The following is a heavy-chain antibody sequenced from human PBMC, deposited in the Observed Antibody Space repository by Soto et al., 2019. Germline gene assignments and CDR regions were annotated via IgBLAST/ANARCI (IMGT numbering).Heavy chain of an antibody. J-gene: IGHJ5*02. CDR2: INPNSGGT. Sequence: GASVKVSCKASGYTFTGYYMHWVRQAPGQGLEWMGWINPNSGGTNYAQKFQGWVTMTRDTSISTAYMELSRLRSDDTAVYYCARSLDFQYYARFDPWGQGTLVTVPS. CDR3: ARSLDFQYYARFDP. CDR1: GYTFTGYY. V-gene: IGHV1-2*04. D-gene: IGHD3-3*01.